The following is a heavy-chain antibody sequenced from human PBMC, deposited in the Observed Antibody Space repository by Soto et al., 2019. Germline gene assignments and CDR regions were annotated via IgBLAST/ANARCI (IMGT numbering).Heavy chain of an antibody. Sequence: SETLSLTCTSSCDSIRDSSFYWAWIRQSPGKGLEWIGSIYYKGYTKYNPSLETRVTISIDTSRNQFSLRLTSVTAADTAIYFCARHPDYGGNYYYYGLDVWGPGTTVTVSS. CDR3: ARHPDYGGNYYYYGLDV. V-gene: IGHV4-39*01. CDR1: CDSIRDSSFY. J-gene: IGHJ6*02. D-gene: IGHD4-17*01. CDR2: IYYKGYT.